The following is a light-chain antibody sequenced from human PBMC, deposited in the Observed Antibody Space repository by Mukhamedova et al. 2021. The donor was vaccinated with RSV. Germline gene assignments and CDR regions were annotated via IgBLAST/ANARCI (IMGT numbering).Light chain of an antibody. V-gene: IGKV1-39*01. CDR3: QQSYSTPLCS. CDR2: GAS. J-gene: IGKJ2*04. Sequence: WYQRRVHGKAPKLLIYGASSLQSGVPSRFSGSGSGTDFTLNINSLQPEDFATYYCQQSYSTPLCSFGQGTKLEIK.